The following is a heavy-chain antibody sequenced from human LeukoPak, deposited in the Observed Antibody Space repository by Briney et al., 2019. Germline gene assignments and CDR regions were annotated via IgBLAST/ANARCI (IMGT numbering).Heavy chain of an antibody. CDR3: AREYYYDSSGYYPPHAFDI. CDR1: GGSISTYY. Sequence: DPSETLSLTCTVSGGSISTYYWSWIRQPPGKGLEWIGYFYYSGSTNYNPSLKSRVTISVDTSKKQFSLKLSSVTAADTAVYYCAREYYYDSSGYYPPHAFDIWGQGTMVTVSS. J-gene: IGHJ3*02. D-gene: IGHD3-22*01. CDR2: FYYSGST. V-gene: IGHV4-59*01.